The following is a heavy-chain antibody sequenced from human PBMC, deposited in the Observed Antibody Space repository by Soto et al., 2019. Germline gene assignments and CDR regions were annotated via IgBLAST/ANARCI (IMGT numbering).Heavy chain of an antibody. Sequence: PSETLSLTCTVSGGSISSSSYYWGWIRQPPGKGLEWIGSTYYSGSTYYNPSLKSRVTISVDTSKNQFSLKLSSVTAADTAVYYCARHKFPDSYHFLAARGWFDPWGQGTLVTVSS. CDR2: TYYSGST. CDR3: ARHKFPDSYHFLAARGWFDP. J-gene: IGHJ5*02. CDR1: GGSISSSSYY. D-gene: IGHD6-6*01. V-gene: IGHV4-39*01.